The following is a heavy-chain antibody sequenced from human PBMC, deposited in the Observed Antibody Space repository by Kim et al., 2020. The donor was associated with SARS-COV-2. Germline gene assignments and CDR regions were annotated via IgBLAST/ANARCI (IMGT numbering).Heavy chain of an antibody. V-gene: IGHV3-23*01. J-gene: IGHJ4*02. CDR3: AKTSGYYEC. Sequence: GDTTSYAVSVRGRFTISRDNSKNTLYLQMNGLRADDAAVYYCAKTSGYYECWGQGTLVTVSS. D-gene: IGHD3-10*01. CDR2: GDTT.